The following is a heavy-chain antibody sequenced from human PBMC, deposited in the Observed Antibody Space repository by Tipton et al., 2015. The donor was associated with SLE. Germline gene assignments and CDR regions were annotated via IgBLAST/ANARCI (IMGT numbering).Heavy chain of an antibody. D-gene: IGHD3-10*01. CDR1: GGSISSYY. CDR3: ARGPAAGYFDY. Sequence: TLSLTCTVSGGSISSYYWSWIRQPPGKGLEWIGYIYYSGSTNYNPSLKSRVTISVDTSKNQFSLKLSSVTAADTAVYYCARGPAAGYFDYWGQGTLVTVSS. CDR2: IYYSGST. J-gene: IGHJ4*02. V-gene: IGHV4-59*01.